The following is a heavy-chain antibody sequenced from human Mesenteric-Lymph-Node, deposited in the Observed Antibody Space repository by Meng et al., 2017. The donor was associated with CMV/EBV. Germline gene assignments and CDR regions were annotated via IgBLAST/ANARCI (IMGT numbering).Heavy chain of an antibody. CDR3: ANNYYDPSYYSFYY. D-gene: IGHD3-22*01. CDR1: GYPFTDFY. CDR2: INPKSGDA. Sequence: ASVKVSCKASGYPFTDFYIHWVRQAPGRGLEWMGWINPKSGDAKFTQKFQGRVTLTSDASIRTAYMELGSLTSDDTAIYYCANNYYDPSYYSFYYWDQGTLVTVSS. J-gene: IGHJ4*02. V-gene: IGHV1-2*02.